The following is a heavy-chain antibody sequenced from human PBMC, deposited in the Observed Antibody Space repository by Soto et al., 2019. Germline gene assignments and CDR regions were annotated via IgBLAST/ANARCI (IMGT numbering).Heavy chain of an antibody. CDR3: AAGEASRRNIAPYYLAF. Sequence: AATXSLTCTVSGCSIRNYVLTLIRQPPGKGLEWIGYIHYSGTTSFFPSYNPSLRSRVTISEDTSKNQFSLKLLSVTTADTAVYLCAAGEASRRNIAPYYLAFWGQGNMVKVSS. D-gene: IGHD3-3*02. CDR1: GCSIRNYV. J-gene: IGHJ1*01. V-gene: IGHV4-59*01. CDR2: IHYSGTT.